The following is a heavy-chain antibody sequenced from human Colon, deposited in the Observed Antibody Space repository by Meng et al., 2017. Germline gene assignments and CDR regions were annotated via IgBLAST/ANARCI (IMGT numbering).Heavy chain of an antibody. J-gene: IGHJ4*02. CDR3: VRQGMTSYSWGY. Sequence: QVQLPGSGPGQVGPSGTLSLTCAVSSGSISSSNWGSWARQPPGKGLEWIRQITQSATTSYNPPLKSRVTITGDWSKNQFSLNMNSVTDADTALYYCVRQGMTSYSWGYWGQGTLVTVSS. CDR1: SGSISSSNW. V-gene: IGHV4-4*02. CDR2: ITQSATT. D-gene: IGHD3-9*01.